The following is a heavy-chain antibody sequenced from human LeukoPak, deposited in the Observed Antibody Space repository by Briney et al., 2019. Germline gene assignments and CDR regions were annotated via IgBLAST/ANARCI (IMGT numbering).Heavy chain of an antibody. CDR2: IYPGDSDT. D-gene: IGHD3-10*01. CDR3: ARVFGSGSYYNPFDY. V-gene: IGHV5-51*01. J-gene: IGHJ4*02. CDR1: GYSFISYW. Sequence: GESLKISCKGSGYSFISYWIAWVRQMPGKGLEWMGIIYPGDSDTRYSPSFQGQVTISADKSISTAYLQWSSLKASDTAMYYCARVFGSGSYYNPFDYWGQGTLVTVSS.